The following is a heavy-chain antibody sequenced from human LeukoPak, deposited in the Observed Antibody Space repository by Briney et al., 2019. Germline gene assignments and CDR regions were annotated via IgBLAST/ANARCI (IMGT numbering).Heavy chain of an antibody. V-gene: IGHV3-48*02. CDR2: ISSSSSTI. D-gene: IGHD3-22*01. CDR1: GFTFSSYS. CDR3: ARDAPPSYYYDSRGNAWYFDI. J-gene: IGHJ2*01. Sequence: TGGSLRLSCAASGFTFSSYSMNWVRQAPGKGLEWVSYISSSSSTIYYADSVKGRFTISRDNAKNSLYLQMNSLRDEDTAVYYCARDAPPSYYYDSRGNAWYFDIWGRGTLVTVSS.